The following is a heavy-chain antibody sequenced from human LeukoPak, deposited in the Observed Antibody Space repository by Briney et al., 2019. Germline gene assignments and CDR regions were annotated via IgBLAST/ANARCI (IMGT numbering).Heavy chain of an antibody. CDR2: IYSGGST. D-gene: IGHD3-10*01. V-gene: IGHV3-53*01. CDR3: AKDLYYYGSGSFMVDY. Sequence: GGSLRLSCAASGFTVSSNDMSWVRQAPGKGLECISVIYSGGSTDYADSVKGRLTISGDNSKNTLYLQMNSLRAEDTAVYYCAKDLYYYGSGSFMVDYWGQGTLVTVSS. CDR1: GFTVSSND. J-gene: IGHJ4*02.